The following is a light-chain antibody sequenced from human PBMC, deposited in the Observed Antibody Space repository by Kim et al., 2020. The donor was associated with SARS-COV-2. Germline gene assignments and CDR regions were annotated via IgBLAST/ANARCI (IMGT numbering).Light chain of an antibody. V-gene: IGLV2-11*03. Sequence: SVTIACTGTGSEVGAYNYVSWYQQHPGKAPKLMIYDVSKRPSGVPVPDRFSGSKSGNTASLTISGLQAEDEADYYCCSYAGSYTYVFGTGTKVTVL. J-gene: IGLJ1*01. CDR3: CSYAGSYTYV. CDR1: GSEVGAYNY. CDR2: DVS.